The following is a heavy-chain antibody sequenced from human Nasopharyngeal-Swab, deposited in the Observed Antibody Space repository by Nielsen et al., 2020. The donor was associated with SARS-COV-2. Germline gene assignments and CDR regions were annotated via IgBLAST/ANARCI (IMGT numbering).Heavy chain of an antibody. CDR1: GYTFTSYG. Sequence: ASVKVSCKASGYTFTSYGISWVRQAPGQGLEWMGWISAYNGNTNYAQKLQGRVTITADKSTSTAYMELSSLRSEDTAVYYCASKIGSWDEIALFDYWGQGTLVTVSP. CDR3: ASKIGSWDEIALFDY. CDR2: ISAYNGNT. D-gene: IGHD6-13*01. V-gene: IGHV1-18*04. J-gene: IGHJ4*02.